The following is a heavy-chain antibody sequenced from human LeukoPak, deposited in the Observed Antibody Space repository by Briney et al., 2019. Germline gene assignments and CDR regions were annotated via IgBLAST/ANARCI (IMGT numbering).Heavy chain of an antibody. CDR2: INPNSGGT. CDR1: GYTFTGYY. CDR3: ASTHLHLGYFQH. D-gene: IGHD3-16*01. J-gene: IGHJ1*01. V-gene: IGHV1-2*02. Sequence: ASVKVSCKASGYTFTGYYMHWVRQAPGQGLEWMGWINPNSGGTNYAQKFQGRVTMTRDTSISTAYMELRSLRSDDTAVYYCASTHLHLGYFQHWGQGTLVTVSS.